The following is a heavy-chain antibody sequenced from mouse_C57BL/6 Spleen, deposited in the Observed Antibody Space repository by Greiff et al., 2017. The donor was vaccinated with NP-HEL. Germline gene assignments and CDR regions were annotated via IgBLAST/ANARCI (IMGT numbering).Heavy chain of an antibody. D-gene: IGHD2-4*01. Sequence: EVKLQQSGPELVKPGASVKISCKASGYTFTDYYMNWVKQSHGKSLEWIGDINPNNGGTSYNQKFKGKATLTVDKSSSTAYMELRSLTSEDSAVYYCAIYDYDDGVYFDYWGQGTTLTVSS. CDR3: AIYDYDDGVYFDY. J-gene: IGHJ2*01. V-gene: IGHV1-26*01. CDR2: INPNNGGT. CDR1: GYTFTDYY.